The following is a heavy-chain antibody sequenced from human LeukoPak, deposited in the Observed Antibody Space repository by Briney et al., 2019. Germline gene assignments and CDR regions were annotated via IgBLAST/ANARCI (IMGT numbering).Heavy chain of an antibody. J-gene: IGHJ4*02. Sequence: GGSLRLSCAASGFTFSSYAMSWVRQAPGKGLEWVSAISGSGGSTYYADSVKGRFTISRDNSRNTLYLQMNSLRAEDTALYYCVKGDNNILTGYYNSFDYWGQGTLVTVSS. CDR2: ISGSGGST. D-gene: IGHD3-9*01. CDR3: VKGDNNILTGYYNSFDY. V-gene: IGHV3-23*01. CDR1: GFTFSSYA.